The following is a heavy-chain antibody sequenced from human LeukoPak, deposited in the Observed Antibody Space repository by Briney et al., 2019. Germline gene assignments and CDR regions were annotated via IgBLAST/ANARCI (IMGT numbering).Heavy chain of an antibody. CDR1: GASISTSDDY. D-gene: IGHD1-20*01. V-gene: IGHV4-61*05. CDR3: ARYNWNLNWFDP. J-gene: IGHJ5*02. CDR2: IYYSGST. Sequence: SETLSLTCTVSGASISTSDDYWGWIRQPPGKGLEWIGYIYYSGSTNYNPSLKSRVTISVDTSKNQFSLKLSSVTAADTAVYYCARYNWNLNWFDPWGQGTLVTVSS.